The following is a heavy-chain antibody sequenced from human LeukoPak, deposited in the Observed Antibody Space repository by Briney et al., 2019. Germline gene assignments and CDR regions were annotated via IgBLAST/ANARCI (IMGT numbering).Heavy chain of an antibody. Sequence: SETLSLTCTVSGYSISSGFYWGWIRRPPGKGLEWIGNVYHGGSSYYNPSLKSRVTISVDTSKNQFFLNLYSVTAADTAVYYCARRVGSSDCFDYWGQGTLVTVSS. J-gene: IGHJ4*02. V-gene: IGHV4-38-2*02. CDR2: VYHGGSS. CDR1: GYSISSGFY. D-gene: IGHD6-6*01. CDR3: ARRVGSSDCFDY.